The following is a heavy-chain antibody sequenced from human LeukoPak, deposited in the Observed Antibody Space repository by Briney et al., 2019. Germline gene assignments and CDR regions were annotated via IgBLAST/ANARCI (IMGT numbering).Heavy chain of an antibody. D-gene: IGHD3-22*01. CDR3: AKGKYYYDSSGYQAGGYFDY. CDR1: GFTFSSYA. J-gene: IGHJ4*02. V-gene: IGHV3-23*01. CDR2: ISGSGGST. Sequence: GGPLRLSCAASGFTFSSYAMSWVRQAPGKGLEWVSAISGSGGSTYYADSVKGRFTISRDNTKNTLYLQMNSLRAEDTAVYYCAKGKYYYDSSGYQAGGYFDYWGQGTLVTVSS.